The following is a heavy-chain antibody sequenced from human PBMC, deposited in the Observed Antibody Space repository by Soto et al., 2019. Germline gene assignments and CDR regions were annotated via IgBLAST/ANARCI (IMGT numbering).Heavy chain of an antibody. V-gene: IGHV3-11*06. Sequence: PGGSLRLSCAASGFTFSDYYMSWIRQAPGKGLEWVSYISSSSSYTNYADSVKGRFTISRDNAKNSLYLQMNSLRAEDTAVYYCARVGHSSGWYRLEVLDYWGQGTLVTVSS. CDR3: ARVGHSSGWYRLEVLDY. CDR1: GFTFSDYY. J-gene: IGHJ4*02. CDR2: ISSSSSYT. D-gene: IGHD6-19*01.